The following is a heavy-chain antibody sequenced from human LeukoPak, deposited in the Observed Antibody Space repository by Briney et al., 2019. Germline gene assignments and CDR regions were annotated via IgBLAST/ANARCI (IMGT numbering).Heavy chain of an antibody. CDR1: GGTFSSYA. Sequence: SVKVSCKASGGTFSSYAISWVRQAPGQGLEWMGRIIPILGIANYAQKFQGRVTITADKSTSTAYMELSSLRSEDTAVYYCARDSEMAPFDYWGQGTLVTVSS. CDR3: ARDSEMAPFDY. J-gene: IGHJ4*02. D-gene: IGHD5-24*01. CDR2: IIPILGIA. V-gene: IGHV1-69*04.